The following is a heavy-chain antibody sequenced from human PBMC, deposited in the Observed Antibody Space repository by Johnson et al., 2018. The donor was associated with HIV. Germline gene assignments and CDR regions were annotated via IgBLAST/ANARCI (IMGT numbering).Heavy chain of an antibody. Sequence: QVQLVESGGGVVQPGRSLRLSCAVSGFTLTNYCIHWVRQAPDKGLEWVALISYDGSNTYYADSVRGRFTLSRDNSKNTVYLQMNSLRAEDTAVYYCARDGGSKGKGAFDMWGQGTLVTVSS. CDR3: ARDGGSKGKGAFDM. J-gene: IGHJ3*02. V-gene: IGHV3-30*03. D-gene: IGHD3-16*01. CDR2: ISYDGSNT. CDR1: GFTLTNYC.